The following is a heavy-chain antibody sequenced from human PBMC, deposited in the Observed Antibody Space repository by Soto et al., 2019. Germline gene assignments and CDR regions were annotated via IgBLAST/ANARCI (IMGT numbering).Heavy chain of an antibody. D-gene: IGHD3-10*01. J-gene: IGHJ4*02. Sequence: QLQLQESGPGLVKPSETLSLTCTVSGGSISSSSYYWGWIRQPPGKGLEWIGSIYYSGRTYYNPSLKRRVTISVDTSKNQLSLKLSSVTAADTAVYYCAIRLTMVRGVISLDDYWGQGTLVTVSS. V-gene: IGHV4-39*01. CDR3: AIRLTMVRGVISLDDY. CDR1: GGSISSSSYY. CDR2: IYYSGRT.